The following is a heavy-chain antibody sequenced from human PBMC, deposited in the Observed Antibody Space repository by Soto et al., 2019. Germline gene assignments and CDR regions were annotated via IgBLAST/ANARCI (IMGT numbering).Heavy chain of an antibody. J-gene: IGHJ4*02. CDR1: GFTFSSYG. Sequence: ESGGGVVQPGRSLRLSCAASGFTFSSYGMHWVRQAPGKGLEWVAVISYDGSNKYYADSVKGRFTISRDNSKNTLYLQMNSLRAEDTAVYYCAKDRLRFLGWGVDYWGQGTLVTVSS. CDR2: ISYDGSNK. CDR3: AKDRLRFLGWGVDY. D-gene: IGHD3-3*01. V-gene: IGHV3-30*18.